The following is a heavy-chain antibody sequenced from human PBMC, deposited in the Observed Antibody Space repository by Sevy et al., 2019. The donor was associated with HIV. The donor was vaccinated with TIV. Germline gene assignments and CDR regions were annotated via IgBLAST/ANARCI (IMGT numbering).Heavy chain of an antibody. CDR3: ARGRWLLYRYSAFDI. CDR1: GFTFSSYW. J-gene: IGHJ3*02. V-gene: IGHV3-74*01. D-gene: IGHD3-3*01. Sequence: GGSLRLSCAASGFTFSSYWMHWVRQAPGKGLVWVSRINSDGSSTSYADSVKGRFTISRDNAKNTLYLQMNSLRAEDTAVYYCARGRWLLYRYSAFDIWGQGTMVTVSS. CDR2: INSDGSST.